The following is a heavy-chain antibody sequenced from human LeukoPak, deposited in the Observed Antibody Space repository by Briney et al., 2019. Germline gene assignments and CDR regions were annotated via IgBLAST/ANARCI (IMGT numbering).Heavy chain of an antibody. CDR2: MSGVGGTT. CDR3: AKGSQWLLRGGAYLDS. V-gene: IGHV3-23*01. CDR1: GFTFSSYA. J-gene: IGHJ4*02. D-gene: IGHD2-15*01. Sequence: PGGSLRLSCAASGFTFSSYAMSWVRQAPGKGLEWVSAMSGVGGTTYYAASVRGRFTISRDNSKNILSLQMSSLRVEDTAIYYCAKGSQWLLRGGAYLDSWGQGTPVSVSS.